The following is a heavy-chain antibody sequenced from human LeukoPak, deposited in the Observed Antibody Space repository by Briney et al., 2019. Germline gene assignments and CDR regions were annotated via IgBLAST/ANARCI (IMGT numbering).Heavy chain of an antibody. CDR3: ARGGYDFWSGYSNDAFDI. CDR1: CDSISSGAYY. J-gene: IGHJ3*02. V-gene: IGHV4-31*03. D-gene: IGHD3-3*01. CDR2: VYYSGST. Sequence: SETLSLTCTVSCDSISSGAYYWSWIRQHPGKGLEWIGYVYYSGSTDYNPSLKSRVTVSVDKSNKQFSLKLSSVTAADTAVYYCARGGYDFWSGYSNDAFDIWGQGTMVTVSS.